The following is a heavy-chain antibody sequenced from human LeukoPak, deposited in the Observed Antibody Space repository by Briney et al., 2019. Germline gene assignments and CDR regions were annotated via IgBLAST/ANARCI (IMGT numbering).Heavy chain of an antibody. D-gene: IGHD3-10*01. J-gene: IGHJ4*02. CDR3: ARDYGPTDY. CDR2: ISGSSNYI. V-gene: IGHV3-21*01. Sequence: GGSLRLSRAASGFTFSSHTMNWVRQAPVKGLEWVSSISGSSNYIYYADSVKGRFTISRDNAKNSLYLQMNSLRVEDTAVYYCARDYGPTDYWGQGTLVTVSS. CDR1: GFTFSSHT.